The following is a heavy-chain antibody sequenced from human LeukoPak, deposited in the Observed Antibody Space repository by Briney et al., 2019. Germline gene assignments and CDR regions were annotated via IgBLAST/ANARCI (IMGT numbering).Heavy chain of an antibody. J-gene: IGHJ4*02. CDR2: ISSSGSTI. CDR1: GFTSSSYS. CDR3: ARDGTLEWSFDY. Sequence: GGSLRLSCAASGFTSSSYSMNWVRQAPGKGLEWVSYISSSGSTIHYADSVKGRFTISRDNAKNSLYLQMNSLRAEDTAVYYCARDGTLEWSFDYWGQGTLVTVSS. D-gene: IGHD3-3*01. V-gene: IGHV3-48*04.